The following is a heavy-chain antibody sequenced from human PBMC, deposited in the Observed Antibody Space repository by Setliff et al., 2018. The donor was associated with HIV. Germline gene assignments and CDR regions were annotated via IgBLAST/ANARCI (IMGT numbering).Heavy chain of an antibody. J-gene: IGHJ3*02. V-gene: IGHV1-69-2*01. D-gene: IGHD6-19*01. CDR3: ATDPTYSSGSPDI. Sequence: ASVKVSCKASGYTFTTYSIHWVRQAPGQSLEWLGRVDPEDDERIYAEKFRGRLTITADTSTHTAHMELTSLRSDDTAVYYCATDPTYSSGSPDIWGQGTMVTVSS. CDR1: GYTFTTYS. CDR2: VDPEDDER.